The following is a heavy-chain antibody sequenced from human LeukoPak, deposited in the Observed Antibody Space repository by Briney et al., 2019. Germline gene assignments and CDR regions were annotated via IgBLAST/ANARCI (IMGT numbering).Heavy chain of an antibody. CDR1: GGTFSSYA. D-gene: IGHD6-13*01. CDR2: IIPIFGTA. J-gene: IGHJ4*02. CDR3: ARVGRIAAVGTGVDY. V-gene: IGHV1-69*01. Sequence: SVKVSCKASGGTFSSYAISWVRQAPGQGLEWMGGIIPIFGTANYAQKFQGRVTITADESTSTAYMELSSLRSEDTAVYYCARVGRIAAVGTGVDYWGQGTLVTVSS.